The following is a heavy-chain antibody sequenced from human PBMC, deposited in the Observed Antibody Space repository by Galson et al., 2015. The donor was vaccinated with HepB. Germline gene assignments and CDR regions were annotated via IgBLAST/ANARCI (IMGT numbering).Heavy chain of an antibody. V-gene: IGHV4-4*02. CDR1: GGSTSSSNW. J-gene: IGHJ4*02. CDR3: ASRSNYVWGNYRYPLGD. Sequence: ETLSLTCAVSGGSTSSSNWWSWVRQPPGKGLEWIGEIYHSGSTNYNPSLKSRVTISVDKSKNQFSLKLSSVTAADTAVYYCASRSNYVWGNYRYPLGDWGQGTLVTVSS. D-gene: IGHD3-16*02. CDR2: IYHSGST.